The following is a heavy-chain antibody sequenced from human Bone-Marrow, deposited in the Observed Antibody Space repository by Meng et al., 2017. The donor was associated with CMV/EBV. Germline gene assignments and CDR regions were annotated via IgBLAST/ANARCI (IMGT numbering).Heavy chain of an antibody. CDR3: ARAIYGSGSNYNERGPNDY. D-gene: IGHD3-10*01. J-gene: IGHJ4*02. Sequence: GESLKISLAASGFTFSSYWMSWVCQAPGKGREWLANIKQDGSEKYYVDSVKGRFTISSDNAKNSLYLQMNSLRAEDTAVYYCARAIYGSGSNYNERGPNDYWSQGTLVTVSS. CDR2: IKQDGSEK. V-gene: IGHV3-7*01. CDR1: GFTFSSYW.